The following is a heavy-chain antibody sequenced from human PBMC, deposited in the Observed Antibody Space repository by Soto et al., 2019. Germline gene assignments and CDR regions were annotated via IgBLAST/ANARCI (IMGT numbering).Heavy chain of an antibody. CDR2: IIPIFGTA. Sequence: QMQLVQSGAEVKKPGSSVKVSGKASGGTLSSYAISWERQAPGQGLEWMGGIIPIFGTANYAQKFQGRVTITADESTSTAYMELSSLRSEDTAVYYCARGQWLVRGNWFDPWGQGTLVTVSS. J-gene: IGHJ5*02. CDR3: ARGQWLVRGNWFDP. CDR1: GGTLSSYA. V-gene: IGHV1-69*01. D-gene: IGHD6-19*01.